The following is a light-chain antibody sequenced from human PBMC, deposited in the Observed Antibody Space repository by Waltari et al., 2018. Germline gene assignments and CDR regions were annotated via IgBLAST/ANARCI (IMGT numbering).Light chain of an antibody. J-gene: IGLJ1*01. V-gene: IGLV5-45*03. CDR2: YKSDSDKHDT. CDR3: LSWHSSAYV. Sequence: QAVLTQPSSLSASPGASASLTCTLRSDINVANYRIYWYQQKPGSPPQYRLNYKSDSDKHDTQLGVGLPSRFSGSKDASAIAGILLISWLQSEDEADYYGLSWHSSAYVFGTGTKVTVL. CDR1: SDINVANYR.